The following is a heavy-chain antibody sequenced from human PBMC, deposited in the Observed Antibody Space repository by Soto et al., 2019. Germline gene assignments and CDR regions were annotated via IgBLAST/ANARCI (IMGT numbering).Heavy chain of an antibody. V-gene: IGHV3-9*01. CDR3: ARLPYGSGSFPFDY. D-gene: IGHD3-10*01. Sequence: VQLVESGGGLVQPGRSLNLSCAASGFTFDNYAMHWVRQAPGKGLEWVSGISWNSDSIGYADSVKGRFTISRDNAKKFLYLQMNSLKDDDTAFYYCARLPYGSGSFPFDYWGQGTLVTVSS. CDR2: ISWNSDSI. J-gene: IGHJ4*02. CDR1: GFTFDNYA.